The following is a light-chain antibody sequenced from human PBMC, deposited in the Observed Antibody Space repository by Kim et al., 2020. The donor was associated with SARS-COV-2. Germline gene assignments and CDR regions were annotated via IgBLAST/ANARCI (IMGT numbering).Light chain of an antibody. CDR3: QQCKSAPWT. J-gene: IGKJ1*01. V-gene: IGKV1-27*01. CDR2: AAS. CDR1: QGISNY. Sequence: ASVGDRDTSTCRASQGISNYLARYQRKPGKVPKLLIYAASALQSGVPSRFSGSGSGTDVTLTITSLQPEDVAAYYCQQCKSAPWTFGQGTKVDIK.